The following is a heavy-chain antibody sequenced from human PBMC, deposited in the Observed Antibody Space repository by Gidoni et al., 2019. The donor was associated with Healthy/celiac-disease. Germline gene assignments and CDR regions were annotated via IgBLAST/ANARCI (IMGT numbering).Heavy chain of an antibody. CDR2: IHDSGST. V-gene: IGHV4-59*08. CDR3: ARNGRYYYGSGSYPLPKARGDDAFDI. CDR1: GGSISRYH. D-gene: IGHD3-10*01. J-gene: IGHJ3*02. Sequence: QVQLQESGPGLVKPSETLSLTCTASGGSISRYHWSWTRQPPGKGLEWIGYIHDSGSTNYNPSLKSRVTISVDTSKNQFSLKLSSVTAADTAVYYCARNGRYYYGSGSYPLPKARGDDAFDIWGQGTMVTVSS.